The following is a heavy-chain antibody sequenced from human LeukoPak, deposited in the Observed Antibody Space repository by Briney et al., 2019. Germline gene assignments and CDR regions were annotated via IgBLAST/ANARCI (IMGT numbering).Heavy chain of an antibody. CDR2: IIPILGIA. J-gene: IGHJ4*02. Sequence: ASVKVSCKASGGTFSSYAVSWVRQAPGQGLEWMGRIIPILGIANYAQKFQGRVTMTRDTSTSTVYMELSSLRSEDTAVYYCARAPARADHLFDYWGQGTLVTVSS. CDR3: ARAPARADHLFDY. V-gene: IGHV1-69*04. CDR1: GGTFSSYA.